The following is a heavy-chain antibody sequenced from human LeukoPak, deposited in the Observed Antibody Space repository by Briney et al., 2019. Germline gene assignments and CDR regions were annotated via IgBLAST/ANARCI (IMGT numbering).Heavy chain of an antibody. CDR3: EKVVGDIEVGVAPRGLGFQH. D-gene: IGHD2-21*01. CDR2: ISGSGGST. V-gene: IGHV3-23*01. CDR1: GFTFSSYA. J-gene: IGHJ1*01. Sequence: GGSLRLSCAASGFTFSSYAMSWVRQAPGKGLEWVSAISGSGGSTYYADSVKGRFTISRDNSKNTLYLQMNSLRAEDTAVYYCEKVVGDIEVGVAPRGLGFQHWGQGTRVTVS.